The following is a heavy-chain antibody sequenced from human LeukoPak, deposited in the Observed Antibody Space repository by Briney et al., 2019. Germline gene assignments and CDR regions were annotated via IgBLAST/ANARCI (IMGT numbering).Heavy chain of an antibody. CDR3: AKGAGGFSYYNWFDP. CDR1: GGSISSSSYY. Sequence: PSETLSLTCTVSGGSISSSSYYWGWIRQPPGKGLEWIGIIYYSGSTYYNPSLKSRVTMSADTSKNQFSLKLASVTAADTAIYYCAKGAGGFSYYNWFDPWGQGTLVTVSS. D-gene: IGHD5-18*01. V-gene: IGHV4-39*07. J-gene: IGHJ5*02. CDR2: IYYSGST.